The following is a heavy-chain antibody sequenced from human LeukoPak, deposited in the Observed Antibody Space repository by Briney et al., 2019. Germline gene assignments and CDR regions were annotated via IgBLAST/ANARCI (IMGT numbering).Heavy chain of an antibody. CDR2: INHSGST. D-gene: IGHD6-13*01. CDR1: GGSFSGYY. Sequence: SETLSLTCAAYGGSFSGYYWSWIRQPPGKGLEWIGEINHSGSTNYNPSLKSRVTISVDTSKNQFSLKLSSVTAADTAVYYCARGYSSSWYSRPPPGNWFDPWGQGTLVTVSS. V-gene: IGHV4-34*01. J-gene: IGHJ5*02. CDR3: ARGYSSSWYSRPPPGNWFDP.